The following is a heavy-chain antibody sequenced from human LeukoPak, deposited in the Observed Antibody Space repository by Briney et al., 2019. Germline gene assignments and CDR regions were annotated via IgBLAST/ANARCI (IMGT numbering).Heavy chain of an antibody. D-gene: IGHD3-22*01. J-gene: IGHJ5*02. CDR2: IYTSGST. V-gene: IGHV4-61*02. CDR1: GGSISSGSYY. Sequence: SQTLSLTCTVSGGSISSGSYYWSWIRQPAGKGLEWIGRIYTSGSTNYNPSLKSRVTISVDTSKNQFSLKLSSVTAADTAVYYCARNYYDSRDHNWFDPWGQGTLVTVSS. CDR3: ARNYYDSRDHNWFDP.